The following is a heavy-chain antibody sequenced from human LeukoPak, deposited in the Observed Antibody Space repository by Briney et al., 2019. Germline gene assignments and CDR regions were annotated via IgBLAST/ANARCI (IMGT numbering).Heavy chain of an antibody. J-gene: IGHJ4*02. Sequence: PWASVKVSCKASGGTFSSYATSWVRQAPGQGLEWMGGIIPIFGTANYAQKFQGRVTITADESTSTAYMELSSLRSEDTAVYYCARELPYDSSGYYLFDYWGQGTLVTVSS. CDR1: GGTFSSYA. CDR2: IIPIFGTA. D-gene: IGHD3-22*01. CDR3: ARELPYDSSGYYLFDY. V-gene: IGHV1-69*13.